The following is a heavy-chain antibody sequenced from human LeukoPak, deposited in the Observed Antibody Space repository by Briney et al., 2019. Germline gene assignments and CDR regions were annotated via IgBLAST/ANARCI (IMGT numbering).Heavy chain of an antibody. CDR2: IYSDGRT. J-gene: IGHJ4*02. V-gene: IGHV3-53*01. D-gene: IGHD3-16*01. CDR3: ARDTGGFDY. Sequence: GGSLGLSCAASGFTVSNNYMTWVRQAPGKGLEWVSIIYSDGRTYYADSVKGRFTISRDNSKNTLYLQMNSLRAEDTAVYYCARDTGGFDYWGQGTLVTVSS. CDR1: GFTVSNNY.